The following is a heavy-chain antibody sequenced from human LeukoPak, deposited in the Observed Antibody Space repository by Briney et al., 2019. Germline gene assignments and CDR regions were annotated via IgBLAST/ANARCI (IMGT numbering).Heavy chain of an antibody. J-gene: IGHJ4*02. D-gene: IGHD1-20*01. V-gene: IGHV1-2*02. CDR2: INPNSGGT. CDR1: GYTFTGYY. Sequence: ASVKVSCKASGYTFTGYYMHWVRQAPGQGLEWMGWINPNSGGTNYAQKFQGRVTMTRDTSISTAYMELSSLRSEDTAVYYCASWSGDNWNYADYWGQGTLVTVSS. CDR3: ASWSGDNWNYADY.